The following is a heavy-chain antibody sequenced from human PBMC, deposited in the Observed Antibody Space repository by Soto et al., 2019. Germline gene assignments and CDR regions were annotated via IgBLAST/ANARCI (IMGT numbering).Heavy chain of an antibody. Sequence: QVQLQESGPGLVKPSETLSLTCTVSGGSISSYYWSWIRQPPGKGLEWIGYIYYSGSTYYNPSLKSRVTISVDTSKNQFSLKLSSVTAADTAVYYCARKYGARGYFDYWGQGTLVTVSS. CDR2: IYYSGST. CDR3: ARKYGARGYFDY. CDR1: GGSISSYY. J-gene: IGHJ4*02. D-gene: IGHD1-26*01. V-gene: IGHV4-59*08.